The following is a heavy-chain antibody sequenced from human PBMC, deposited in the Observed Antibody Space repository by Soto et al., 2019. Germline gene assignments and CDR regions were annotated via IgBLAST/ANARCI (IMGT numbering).Heavy chain of an antibody. CDR1: GYSFTNYY. Sequence: QVPLVQSGAEVKKPGASVNVSCKASGYSFTNYYMHWVRQAPGQGLEWMGTINPSGGSTSYAQKFQGRVTMTRDTSTSTVYMEVNSLSSEDTAVYYCVRVGSGSFYSWFDPWGQGTVVTVSS. V-gene: IGHV1-46*01. CDR3: VRVGSGSFYSWFDP. J-gene: IGHJ5*02. D-gene: IGHD1-26*01. CDR2: INPSGGST.